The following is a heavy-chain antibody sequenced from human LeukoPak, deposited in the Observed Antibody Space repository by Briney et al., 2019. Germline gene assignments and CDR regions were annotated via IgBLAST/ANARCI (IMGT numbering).Heavy chain of an antibody. CDR1: GFTFSSYA. Sequence: PGGSLRLSCAASGFTFSSYAMSWVRQAPGKGLEWVSAISGSGGSTYYADSVRGRFTISRDNSKNTLYLQMNSLRAEDTAVYYCARTAMESYYFDYWGQGTLVTVSS. CDR3: ARTAMESYYFDY. V-gene: IGHV3-23*01. CDR2: ISGSGGST. D-gene: IGHD5-18*01. J-gene: IGHJ4*02.